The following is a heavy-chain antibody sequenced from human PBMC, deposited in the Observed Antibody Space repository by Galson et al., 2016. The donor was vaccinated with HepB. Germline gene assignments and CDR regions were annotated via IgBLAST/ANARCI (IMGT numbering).Heavy chain of an antibody. D-gene: IGHD3-3*01. J-gene: IGHJ6*02. CDR1: GFTFSSYA. CDR3: ARVEDSGGVDV. CDR2: IWYDRNNK. Sequence: SLRLSCAASGFTFSSYALHWVRQAPGKGLEWVAVIWYDRNNKYYVDSVKGRFTISRDNSKNTLYLQMNSLRAEDTAVYYCARVEDSGGVDVWGQGTTVTVS. V-gene: IGHV3-33*01.